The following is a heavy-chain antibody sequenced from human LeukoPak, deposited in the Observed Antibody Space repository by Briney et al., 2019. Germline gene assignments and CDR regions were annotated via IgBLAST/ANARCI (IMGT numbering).Heavy chain of an antibody. Sequence: SEALSVTCTVPGGSISSYYWRWIRQPPRKGLEWGGYIYCSGTNIFNPFLKSRVTISVDTSKSQFSQTLSSVTAADTAVYYCARGRVDTAMVQGLDWFDPWGQGTLVTVSS. J-gene: IGHJ5*02. CDR3: ARGRVDTAMVQGLDWFDP. CDR2: IYCSGTN. V-gene: IGHV4-59*12. CDR1: GGSISSYY. D-gene: IGHD5-18*01.